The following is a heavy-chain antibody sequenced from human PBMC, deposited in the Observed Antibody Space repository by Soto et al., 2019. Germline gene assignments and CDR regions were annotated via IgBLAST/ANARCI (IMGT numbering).Heavy chain of an antibody. CDR1: GGTFSSYT. CDR2: IIPILGIA. J-gene: IGHJ4*02. D-gene: IGHD4-17*01. CDR3: ARRDRLRGTYYFDY. Sequence: QVQLVQSGAEVKKPGASVKVSCKASGGTFSSYTISWVRQAPGQGLEWMGRIIPILGIANYAQKFQGRVTITADKSTSTAYMELSSLRSEDTAVYYCARRDRLRGTYYFDYWGQGTLVTVSS. V-gene: IGHV1-69*02.